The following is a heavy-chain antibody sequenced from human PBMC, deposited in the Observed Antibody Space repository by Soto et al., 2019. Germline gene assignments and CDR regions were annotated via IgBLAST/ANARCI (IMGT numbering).Heavy chain of an antibody. Sequence: EVQLLESGGGLVQPGGSLRLSCAASGFTFSSYAMSWVRQAPGKGLEWVSAISGSGGSTYYADSVKGRFTISRDNSNNTLYLQMNSLRAEDTAVYYCANWNCSSTSCYVVDNWFDPWGQGTLVTVSS. D-gene: IGHD2-2*01. CDR3: ANWNCSSTSCYVVDNWFDP. V-gene: IGHV3-23*01. J-gene: IGHJ5*02. CDR1: GFTFSSYA. CDR2: ISGSGGST.